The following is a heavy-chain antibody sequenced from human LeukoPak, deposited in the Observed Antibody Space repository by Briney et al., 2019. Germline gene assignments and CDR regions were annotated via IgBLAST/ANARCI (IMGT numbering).Heavy chain of an antibody. Sequence: PGGSLRLSCAASGFTFSSYAMSWVRQAPGKGLEWVSGISGSGGSTSYADSVKGRFTISRDNSKNTLYLQMNSLRVEDTAVYYCAKDRIFLGVGPRGGQGTLVTVSS. CDR2: ISGSGGST. CDR3: AKDRIFLGVGPR. D-gene: IGHD3-10*01. J-gene: IGHJ4*02. V-gene: IGHV3-23*01. CDR1: GFTFSSYA.